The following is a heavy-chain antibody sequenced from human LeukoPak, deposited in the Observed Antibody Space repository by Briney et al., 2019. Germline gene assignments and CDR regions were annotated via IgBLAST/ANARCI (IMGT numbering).Heavy chain of an antibody. CDR2: IRSKAYGGTT. CDR3: ARDLHSSGWYDYFDY. V-gene: IGHV3-49*04. Sequence: PGGSLRLSCTASGFTFGDYVMSWVRQAPGKGLEWVGFIRSKAYGGTTKNAASVKGRFTISRDDSRSIAYLQMNSLKTEDTAVYYCARDLHSSGWYDYFDYWGQGTLVTVSS. CDR1: GFTFGDYV. D-gene: IGHD6-19*01. J-gene: IGHJ4*02.